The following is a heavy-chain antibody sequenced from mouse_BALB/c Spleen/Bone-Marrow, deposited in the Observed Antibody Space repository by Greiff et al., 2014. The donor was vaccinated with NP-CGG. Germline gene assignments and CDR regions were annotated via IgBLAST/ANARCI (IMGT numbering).Heavy chain of an antibody. J-gene: IGHJ3*01. D-gene: IGHD2-3*01. V-gene: IGHV5-9-3*01. CDR2: ISSGGSYT. CDR1: GFTFSSYA. Sequence: EVQLVESGGGLVKPGGSLKLSCAASGFTFSSYAMSWVRQTPEKRLEWVATISSGGSYTYYPDSVKGRFTISRDNAKNTLYLQMSSLRSEDTAMYYCARLRDGYSPFAYWGQGTLVTVSA. CDR3: ARLRDGYSPFAY.